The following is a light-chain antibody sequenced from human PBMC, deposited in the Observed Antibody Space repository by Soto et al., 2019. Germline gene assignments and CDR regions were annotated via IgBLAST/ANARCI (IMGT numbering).Light chain of an antibody. J-gene: IGLJ2*01. CDR2: SDN. V-gene: IGLV1-44*01. CDR1: SSNIGTNT. CDR3: EAWDVSLVV. Sequence: QSVLTQPPSASGTPGQRVTISCSGSSSNIGTNTVIWYQQLPGAAPKLLIYSDNQRPSGVPDRFSGSKSGTSASLVISGLQSEDEADYYCEAWDVSLVVFGGGTKVTVL.